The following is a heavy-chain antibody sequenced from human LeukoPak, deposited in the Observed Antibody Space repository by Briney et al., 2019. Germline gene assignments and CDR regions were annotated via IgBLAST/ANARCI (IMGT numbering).Heavy chain of an antibody. CDR3: ARDGSDYYDSSGYYPGAFDI. CDR1: GYTFTSYG. D-gene: IGHD3-22*01. CDR2: IIPIFGTA. J-gene: IGHJ3*02. V-gene: IGHV1-69*05. Sequence: SVKVSCKASGYTFTSYGMSWVRQAPGQGLEWMGGIIPIFGTANYAQKFQGRVTITTDESTSTAYMELSSLRSEDTAVYYCARDGSDYYDSSGYYPGAFDIWGQGTMVTVSS.